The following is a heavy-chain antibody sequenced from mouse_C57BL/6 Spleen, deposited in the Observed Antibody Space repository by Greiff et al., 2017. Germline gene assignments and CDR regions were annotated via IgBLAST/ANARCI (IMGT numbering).Heavy chain of an antibody. CDR2: IYPGSGST. V-gene: IGHV1-55*01. J-gene: IGHJ2*01. D-gene: IGHD1-1*01. Sequence: QVQLKQPGAELVKPGASVKMSCKASGYTFTSYWITWVKQRPGQGLEWIGDIYPGSGSTNYNEKFKSKATLTVDTSSSTAYMQLSSLTSEDSAVYYCARGFTTVVAPYFDYWGQGTTLTVSS. CDR3: ARGFTTVVAPYFDY. CDR1: GYTFTSYW.